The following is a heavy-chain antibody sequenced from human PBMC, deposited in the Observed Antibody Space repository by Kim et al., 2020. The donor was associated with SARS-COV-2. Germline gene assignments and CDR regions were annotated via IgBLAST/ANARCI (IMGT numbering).Heavy chain of an antibody. D-gene: IGHD2-15*01. CDR3: ASCSGGMVRTCVYFDY. V-gene: IGHV1-46*01. CDR1: GYTFTSYY. J-gene: IGHJ4*02. Sequence: ASVKVSCKASGYTFTSYYMHWVRQAPGQGLEWMGIINPSGGSTSYAQKFQGRVTMTRDTSTSTVYMELSSLRSEDTAVYYCASCSGGMVRTCVYFDYWGQGTQVTVSS. CDR2: INPSGGST.